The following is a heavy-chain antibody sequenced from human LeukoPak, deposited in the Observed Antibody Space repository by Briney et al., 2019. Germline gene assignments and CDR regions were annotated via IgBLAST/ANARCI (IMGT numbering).Heavy chain of an antibody. CDR3: TRVEETATTAAIIRKYSYYYYYMDV. CDR2: IKQDGSEK. J-gene: IGHJ6*03. V-gene: IGHV3-7*01. D-gene: IGHD4-11*01. Sequence: GGSLRLSCAASGFTFSTYRMSWVREAPGRGLEWVANIKQDGSEKHYVDSVKGRFTISRDNAKNSLYLQMSSLRAEDTAVYYCTRVEETATTAAIIRKYSYYYYYMDVWGKGNTVTVSS. CDR1: GFTFSTYR.